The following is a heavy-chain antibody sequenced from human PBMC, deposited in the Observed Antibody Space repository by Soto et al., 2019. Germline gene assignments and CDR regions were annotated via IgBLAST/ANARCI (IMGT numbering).Heavy chain of an antibody. CDR3: ARVSRRLEYSTGMDV. CDR2: ISGGGTYR. D-gene: IGHD6-6*01. Sequence: EVQLVESGGGLVKPGGSLRLSCAASGLTFSHYSMNWVRQAPGKGLEWVSSISGGGTYRYYAESVKGRFTISRDNAKNALDLQMNSLRAEDTAVYYCARVSRRLEYSTGMDVWGQGPTVTVSS. CDR1: GLTFSHYS. V-gene: IGHV3-21*02. J-gene: IGHJ6*02.